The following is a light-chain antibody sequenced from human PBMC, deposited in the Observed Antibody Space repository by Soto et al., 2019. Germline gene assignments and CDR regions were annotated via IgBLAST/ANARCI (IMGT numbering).Light chain of an antibody. Sequence: QSVLTQPLSVSGSPGQSVTISCTGTSSDVGSYNRVSWYQQPPGTAPKLMIYEVSNRPSGVPDRFSGSKSGNTASLTISGLRAEDEADYFCSSYTSSTTWVFGGGTKLTVL. J-gene: IGLJ3*02. CDR3: SSYTSSTTWV. CDR2: EVS. CDR1: SSDVGSYNR. V-gene: IGLV2-18*02.